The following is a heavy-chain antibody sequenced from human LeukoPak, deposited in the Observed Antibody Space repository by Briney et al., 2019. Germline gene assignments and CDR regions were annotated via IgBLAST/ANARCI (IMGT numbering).Heavy chain of an antibody. CDR3: ATAQWLVRSYFDY. J-gene: IGHJ4*02. Sequence: GASVKVSCKASGYTFTGYYMHWVRQAPGQGLEWMGWINPNSGNTGYAQKFQGRVTITRNTSISTAYMELSSLRSEDTAVYYCATAQWLVRSYFDYWGQGTLVTVSS. CDR2: INPNSGNT. V-gene: IGHV1-8*03. D-gene: IGHD6-19*01. CDR1: GYTFTGYY.